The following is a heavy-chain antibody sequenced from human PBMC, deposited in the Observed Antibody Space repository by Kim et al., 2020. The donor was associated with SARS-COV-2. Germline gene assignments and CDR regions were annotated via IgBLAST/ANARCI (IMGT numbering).Heavy chain of an antibody. CDR3: ARRGIGYSSSWYSIDY. D-gene: IGHD6-13*01. J-gene: IGHJ4*02. V-gene: IGHV4-39*01. Sequence: LKSRVTISVDTSKNQFSLKLSSVTAADTAVYYCARRGIGYSSSWYSIDYWGQGTLVTVSS.